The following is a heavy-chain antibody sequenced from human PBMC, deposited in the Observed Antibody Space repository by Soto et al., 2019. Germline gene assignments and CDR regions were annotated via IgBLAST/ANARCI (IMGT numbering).Heavy chain of an antibody. Sequence: QVQLQESGPGLVKPSQTLSLTCTVSGGSISSGGYYWSWIRQHPGKGLEWIGYIYYSGSTYYNPSLKSRVTISVDTSKNQFSLKLSSVTAADTAVYYCARGATDYDILTGYTTGYFDYWGQGTLVTVSS. D-gene: IGHD3-9*01. J-gene: IGHJ4*02. CDR3: ARGATDYDILTGYTTGYFDY. CDR1: GGSISSGGYY. V-gene: IGHV4-31*03. CDR2: IYYSGST.